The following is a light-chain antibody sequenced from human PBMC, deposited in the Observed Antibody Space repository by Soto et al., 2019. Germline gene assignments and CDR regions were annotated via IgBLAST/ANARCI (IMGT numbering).Light chain of an antibody. CDR3: QQYNKWPT. V-gene: IGKV3-15*01. CDR1: QSVSRK. Sequence: ALKHATVSRSVSAGEGGTLSCRASQSVSRKLVWYQQKPGQAPRLLIYDTSTRATGIPARFSGSGSGTEFTLTISSLQSEDFAVYYCQQYNKWPTFGQGTKMDIK. J-gene: IGKJ1*01. CDR2: DTS.